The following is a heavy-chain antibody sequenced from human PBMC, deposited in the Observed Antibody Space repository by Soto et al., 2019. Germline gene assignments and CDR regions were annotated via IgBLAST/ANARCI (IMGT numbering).Heavy chain of an antibody. Sequence: PGGSLILSCAASGFTFSSYAMHWVRHAPGKGLEWVAVISYDGSNKYYADSVRDRFTISRDNSKNTLYLQMNSLRAEDTAVYYCATQQWLVRVEGYYFDYWGQGTLVTVSS. CDR1: GFTFSSYA. D-gene: IGHD6-19*01. J-gene: IGHJ4*02. CDR3: ATQQWLVRVEGYYFDY. CDR2: ISYDGSNK. V-gene: IGHV3-30-3*01.